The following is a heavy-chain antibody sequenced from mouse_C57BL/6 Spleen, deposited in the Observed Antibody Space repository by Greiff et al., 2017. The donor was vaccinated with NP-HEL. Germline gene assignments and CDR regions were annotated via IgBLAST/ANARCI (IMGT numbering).Heavy chain of an antibody. J-gene: IGHJ3*01. CDR3: ARSGYEYDVAWFAY. CDR2: IYPGDGDT. V-gene: IGHV1-80*01. CDR1: GYAFSSYW. Sequence: QVQLQQSGAELVKPGASVKISCKASGYAFSSYWMNWVKQRPGKGLEWIGQIYPGDGDTNYNGKFKGKATLTADKSSSTAYMQLSSLTSEDSAVYFCARSGYEYDVAWFAYWGQGTLVTVSA. D-gene: IGHD2-4*01.